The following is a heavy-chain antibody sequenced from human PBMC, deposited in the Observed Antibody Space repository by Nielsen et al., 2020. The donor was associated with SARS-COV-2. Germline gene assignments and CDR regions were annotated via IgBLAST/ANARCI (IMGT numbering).Heavy chain of an antibody. J-gene: IGHJ6*02. CDR1: GGSISSGGYY. CDR2: IYYSGST. CDR3: ARGYYYYGMDV. Sequence: SETLSLTCTVSGGSISSGGYYWSWIRQHPGKGLEWIGYIYYSGSTNYNPSLKSRVTISVDTSKNQFSLKLSSVTAADTAVYYCARGYYYYGMDVWGQGTTVTVSS. V-gene: IGHV4-61*08.